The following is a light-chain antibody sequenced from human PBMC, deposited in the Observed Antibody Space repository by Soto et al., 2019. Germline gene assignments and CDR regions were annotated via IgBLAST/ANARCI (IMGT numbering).Light chain of an antibody. V-gene: IGLV2-14*01. CDR1: SSDVGAYNY. CDR2: DVS. J-gene: IGLJ1*01. Sequence: QSVLTQPDSVSGSPGQSITISCTGTSSDVGAYNYVSWYQQHPGKAPKLLIYDVSNRPSGVSNRFSGSKSGNTASLTISGLQAEDESDYYCSSYTSSSTLVFGTGTKVTVL. CDR3: SSYTSSSTLV.